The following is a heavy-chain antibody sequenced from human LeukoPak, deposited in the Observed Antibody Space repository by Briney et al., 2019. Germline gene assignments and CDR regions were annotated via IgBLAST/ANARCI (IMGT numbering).Heavy chain of an antibody. V-gene: IGHV1-69*04. Sequence: PEASVKVSCKASGGTFSSYAISWVRQAPGQGLEWMGRIIPILGIANYAQKFQGRVTITADKSTSTAYMELSSLRSEDTAVYYCARKIAPGGTGLGCLDAWGQGTLVLVSS. CDR2: IIPILGIA. CDR3: ARKIAPGGTGLGCLDA. J-gene: IGHJ5*02. CDR1: GGTFSSYA. D-gene: IGHD1-26*01.